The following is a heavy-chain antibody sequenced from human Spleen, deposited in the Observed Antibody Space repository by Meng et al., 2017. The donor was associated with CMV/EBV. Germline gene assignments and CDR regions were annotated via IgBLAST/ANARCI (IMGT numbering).Heavy chain of an antibody. CDR2: ISYDGSNK. Sequence: QVQLVESGXGVAQPGWXRRLSCAASGFTFSSYAMHWVRQAPGKGPEWVAVISYDGSNKYYADSVKGRFTISRDNSKNTLYLQMNSLRAEDTAVYYCARDRTAGDFDYWGQGTLVTVSS. CDR1: GFTFSSYA. V-gene: IGHV3-30-3*01. D-gene: IGHD4-17*01. J-gene: IGHJ4*02. CDR3: ARDRTAGDFDY.